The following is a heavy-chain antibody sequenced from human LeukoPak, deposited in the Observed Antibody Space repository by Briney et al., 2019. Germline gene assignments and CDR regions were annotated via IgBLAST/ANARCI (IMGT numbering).Heavy chain of an antibody. CDR1: GFTFSRYA. D-gene: IGHD3-22*01. CDR3: ASHYDSSGYSYLDY. V-gene: IGHV3-23*01. J-gene: IGHJ4*02. Sequence: GGSLRLSCAASGFTFSRYAMSWVRQAPGKGLEWVSVISGSGGSTYYADSVKGRFTISRDNSKNTLYLQMNSLRAEDTAVYYCASHYDSSGYSYLDYWGQGTLVTVSS. CDR2: ISGSGGST.